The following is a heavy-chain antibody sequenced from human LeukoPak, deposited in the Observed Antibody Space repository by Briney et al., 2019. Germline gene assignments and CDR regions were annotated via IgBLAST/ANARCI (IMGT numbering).Heavy chain of an antibody. J-gene: IGHJ4*02. Sequence: GGSLRLSCAASGFTFDDYGMSWVRQAPGKGLEWVSGINWNGGSTGYADSVKGRFTISRDNAQNSLFLQMYSLRPEDTAVYYCSRGSIAAANFDFWGQGSLVTVSS. CDR3: SRGSIAAANFDF. V-gene: IGHV3-20*04. D-gene: IGHD6-13*01. CDR2: INWNGGST. CDR1: GFTFDDYG.